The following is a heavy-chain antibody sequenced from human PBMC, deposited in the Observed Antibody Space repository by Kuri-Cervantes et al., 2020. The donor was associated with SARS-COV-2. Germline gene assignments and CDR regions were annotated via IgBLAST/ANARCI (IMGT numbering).Heavy chain of an antibody. V-gene: IGHV4-38-2*02. CDR1: GYSISSGYY. Sequence: GSLRLSCTVSGYSISSGYYWGWIRQPPGKGLEWIVSIYHSGSTYYNPSLKSRVTISVDTSKNQFSLKLSSVTAADTAVYYCARAGYSSSWDYYYYYYMDVWGKGTTVTVSS. D-gene: IGHD6-13*01. CDR3: ARAGYSSSWDYYYYYYMDV. CDR2: IYHSGST. J-gene: IGHJ6*03.